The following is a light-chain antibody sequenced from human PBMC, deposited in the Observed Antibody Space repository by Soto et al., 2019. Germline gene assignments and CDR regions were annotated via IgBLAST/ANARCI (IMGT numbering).Light chain of an antibody. Sequence: QSVLTQPASVSGSPGQSITISCTGTSGDIGSYNRVSWYQQHPGKAPKLIIYEVTDRPSGVSNRFSGSKSGNTASLTISGLQAGDEAEYYCSSYTNITKRACLFGTGTKV. CDR2: EVT. J-gene: IGLJ1*01. CDR3: SSYTNITKRACL. V-gene: IGLV2-14*01. CDR1: SGDIGSYNR.